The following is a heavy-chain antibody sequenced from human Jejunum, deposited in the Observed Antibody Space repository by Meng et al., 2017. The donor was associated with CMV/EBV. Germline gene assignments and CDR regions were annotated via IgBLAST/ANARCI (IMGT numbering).Heavy chain of an antibody. CDR1: DYMRSYY. V-gene: IGHV4-59*01. J-gene: IGHJ5*02. CDR3: ARGASRSIASREGNWFDP. CDR2: IFYSGST. Sequence: DYMRSYYWSWIRQPPGKGLEWIGYIFYSGSTKYNPSLESRVTISIDTSTNQFSLKLNTVTAADTAVYYCARGASRSIASREGNWFDPWGQGTLVTVSS. D-gene: IGHD6-6*01.